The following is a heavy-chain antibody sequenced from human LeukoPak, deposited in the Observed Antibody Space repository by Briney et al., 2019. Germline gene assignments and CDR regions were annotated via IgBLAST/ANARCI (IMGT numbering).Heavy chain of an antibody. CDR3: ARAGGISGYDYHY. Sequence: GRSLRPSCAASGFTFSSYGMHWVRQAPGKGLEWVAVIWYDGSNKYYADSVKGRFTISRDNSKNTLYLQMNSLRAEDTAVYYCARAGGISGYDYHYWGQGTLVTVSP. V-gene: IGHV3-33*01. J-gene: IGHJ4*02. D-gene: IGHD5-12*01. CDR1: GFTFSSYG. CDR2: IWYDGSNK.